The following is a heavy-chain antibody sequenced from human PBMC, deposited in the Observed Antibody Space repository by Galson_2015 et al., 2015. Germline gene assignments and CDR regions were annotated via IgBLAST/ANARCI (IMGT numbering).Heavy chain of an antibody. CDR1: GFPFSSYW. V-gene: IGHV3-74*01. J-gene: IGHJ3*02. Sequence: LRLSCAASGFPFSSYWMHWVRQAPGKGLVWVSRINSDGSSTSYADSVKGRFTISRDNAKNTLYLQMNSLRAEDTAVYYCAREGWEYYYGSGSEGAFDIWGQGTMVTVSS. CDR2: INSDGSST. D-gene: IGHD3-10*01. CDR3: AREGWEYYYGSGSEGAFDI.